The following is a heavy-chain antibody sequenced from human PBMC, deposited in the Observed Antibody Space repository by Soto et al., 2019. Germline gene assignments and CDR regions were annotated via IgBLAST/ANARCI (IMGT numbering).Heavy chain of an antibody. CDR1: GGSFSGYY. J-gene: IGHJ4*02. CDR3: ARDTITGLFDY. CDR2: INHSGST. V-gene: IGHV4-34*01. Sequence: QVQLQQWGAGLLKPSETLSLTCAVYGGSFSGYYCTWIRQPPGTGLEWIGEINHSGSTNYNPSLKSRVTLSVDTSKNQLALKLTSVTAADTAVYYCARDTITGLFDYWGQGTLVTVSS. D-gene: IGHD2-8*02.